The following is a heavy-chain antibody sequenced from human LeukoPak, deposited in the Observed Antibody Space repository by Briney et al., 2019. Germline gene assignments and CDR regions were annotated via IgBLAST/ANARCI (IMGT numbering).Heavy chain of an antibody. J-gene: IGHJ6*03. D-gene: IGHD5-12*01. CDR1: GYTFTSYG. V-gene: IGHV1-18*01. Sequence: ASVKVPCKASGYTFTSYGISWVRQAPGQGLEWMGWISAYNGNTNYAQKLQGRVTMTTDTSTSTAYMELRSLRSDDTAVYYCARDIVATSSIYYYYYYMDVWGKGTTVTVSS. CDR2: ISAYNGNT. CDR3: ARDIVATSSIYYYYYYMDV.